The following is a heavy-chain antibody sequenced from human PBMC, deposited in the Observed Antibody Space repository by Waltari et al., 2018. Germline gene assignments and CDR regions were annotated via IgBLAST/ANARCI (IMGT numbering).Heavy chain of an antibody. CDR2: INHSGST. CDR1: GGSFSGYY. CDR3: ARGLAHDY. J-gene: IGHJ4*02. Sequence: QVQLQQWGAGLLKPSETLSLTCAVYGGSFSGYYWSWIRQPPGKGLEWIGEINHSGSTNYNPSLKSRVTISVDTSKNQFSLKLSSVTAADTAVYYCARGLAHDYWGQGTLVTVSS. V-gene: IGHV4-34*01.